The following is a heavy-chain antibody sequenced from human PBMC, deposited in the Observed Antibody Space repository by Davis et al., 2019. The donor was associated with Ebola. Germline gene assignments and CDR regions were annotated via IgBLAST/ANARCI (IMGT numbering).Heavy chain of an antibody. V-gene: IGHV3-23*03. CDR1: GFTFSSYA. D-gene: IGHD3-10*01. CDR2: IYSVSIYI. CDR3: AKDRGFGVNWFDP. Sequence: PGGSLRLSCAASGFTFSSYAMSWVRQAPGKGLEWVSSIYSVSIYIYYADSVKGRFTISRDNSKNTLYLQMNSLRAEDTAVYYCAKDRGFGVNWFDPWGQGTLVTVSS. J-gene: IGHJ5*02.